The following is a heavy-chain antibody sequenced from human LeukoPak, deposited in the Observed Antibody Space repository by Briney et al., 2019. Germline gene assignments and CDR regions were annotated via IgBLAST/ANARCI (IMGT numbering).Heavy chain of an antibody. D-gene: IGHD3-10*01. Sequence: ASVKVSCKASGYTFTGYYMHWARQAPGQGLEWMGWINPNSGGTNFAQKSQGRVTMTRDTSISTAYMELSSLTSDDTAVYYCARVGFGSGSYYDAFDIWGQGTMVAVSP. CDR3: ARVGFGSGSYYDAFDI. J-gene: IGHJ3*02. CDR2: INPNSGGT. CDR1: GYTFTGYY. V-gene: IGHV1-2*02.